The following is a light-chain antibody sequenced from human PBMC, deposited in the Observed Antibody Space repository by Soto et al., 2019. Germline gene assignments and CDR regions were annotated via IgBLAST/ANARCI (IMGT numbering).Light chain of an antibody. CDR2: LGS. CDR3: MQGLQTPFT. Sequence: DIVMTQSPLSLPVTPGEPASISCRSSQSLLHSDGYNYLDWYLQKPGQSPQLLIYLGSNRASGVTDRFSGSESGTDFTLKISRVEAEDVGVYYCMQGLQTPFTFSPGTKVDI. J-gene: IGKJ3*01. CDR1: QSLLHSDGYNY. V-gene: IGKV2-28*01.